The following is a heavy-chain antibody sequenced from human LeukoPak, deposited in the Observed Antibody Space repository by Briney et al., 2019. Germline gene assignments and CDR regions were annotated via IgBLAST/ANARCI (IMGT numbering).Heavy chain of an antibody. J-gene: IGHJ2*01. CDR1: GGSISSSSYY. CDR3: ARSSGYPLRYFDL. V-gene: IGHV4-39*07. D-gene: IGHD3-22*01. Sequence: SETLSLTCTVSGGSISSSSYYWGWIRQPPGKGLEWIGSIYYSGSTYYNPSLKSRVTISVDMSKNQFSLKLSSVTAADTAVYYCARSSGYPLRYFDLWGRGTLVTVSS. CDR2: IYYSGST.